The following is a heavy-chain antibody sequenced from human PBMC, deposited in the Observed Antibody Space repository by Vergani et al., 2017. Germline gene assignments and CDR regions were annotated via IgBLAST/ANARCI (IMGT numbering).Heavy chain of an antibody. J-gene: IGHJ6*03. CDR3: ARTVVPRTTSMLYYYYYMDV. Sequence: QVQLQESGPGLVKPSQTLSLTCTVSGGSISSGGYYWSWIRQHPGKGLEWIGYIYYSGSTNYNPSLKSRVTISVDTSKNQFSLKLSSVTAADTAVYYCARTVVPRTTSMLYYYYYMDVWGKGTTVTVSS. V-gene: IGHV4-31*03. CDR2: IYYSGST. D-gene: IGHD2-8*01. CDR1: GGSISSGGYY.